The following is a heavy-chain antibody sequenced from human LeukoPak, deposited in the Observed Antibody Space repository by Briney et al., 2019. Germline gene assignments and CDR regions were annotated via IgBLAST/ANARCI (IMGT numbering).Heavy chain of an antibody. CDR1: GYRFTSYW. Sequence: GESLKISCKGSGYRFTSYWIGWVRQMPGKGLEWMGIIYPGDSDTRYSPSFQGQVTISADKSISTAYLQWSSLKASDTAMYYCARSSEQQLANDAFDIWGQGTMVTVSS. V-gene: IGHV5-51*01. J-gene: IGHJ3*02. D-gene: IGHD6-13*01. CDR3: ARSSEQQLANDAFDI. CDR2: IYPGDSDT.